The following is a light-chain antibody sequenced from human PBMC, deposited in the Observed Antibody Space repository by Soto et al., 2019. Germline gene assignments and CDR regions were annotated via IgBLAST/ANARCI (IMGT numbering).Light chain of an antibody. CDR2: AAS. J-gene: IGKJ2*01. V-gene: IGKV1-39*01. Sequence: DIPMTQSPSSLSASVGDRVTITCRASQSISSYLNWYQQKPGKAPKLLIYAASSWQGGVPSRFSGSGSGTDFTLTISSLQPEDFATYYCQQSYSTPRTFGQGTKLEIK. CDR3: QQSYSTPRT. CDR1: QSISSY.